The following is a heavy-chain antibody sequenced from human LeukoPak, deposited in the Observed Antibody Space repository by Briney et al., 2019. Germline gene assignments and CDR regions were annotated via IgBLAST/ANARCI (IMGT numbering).Heavy chain of an antibody. D-gene: IGHD1-26*01. V-gene: IGHV4-4*02. CDR1: GGSISSSNW. Sequence: SETLSLTCAVSGGSISSSNWWSWVRQPPGKGLEWIGEIYHSGSTNYNPSLKSRVTMSVDTSKNQFFLKLNSVTAADTAVYYCARGRPYSGGYHLDYWGQGTLVTVSP. CDR3: ARGRPYSGGYHLDY. CDR2: IYHSGST. J-gene: IGHJ4*02.